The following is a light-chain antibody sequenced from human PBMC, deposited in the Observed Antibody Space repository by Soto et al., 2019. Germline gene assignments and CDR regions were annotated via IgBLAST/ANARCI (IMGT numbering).Light chain of an antibody. CDR1: SSNIGNNY. Sequence: QSALTQPPSVSAAPGQKVTISCSGSSSNIGNNYVSWYQQLSGTAPKLLIYDNNKRPSGIPDRFSGSKSGTSATLGITGLQTGDEADYYCGTWDSSLSAWVFGGGTKLTVL. CDR2: DNN. V-gene: IGLV1-51*01. CDR3: GTWDSSLSAWV. J-gene: IGLJ3*02.